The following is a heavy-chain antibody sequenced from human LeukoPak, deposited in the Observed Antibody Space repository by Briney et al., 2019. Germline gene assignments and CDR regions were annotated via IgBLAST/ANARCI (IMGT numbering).Heavy chain of an antibody. D-gene: IGHD3-10*01. CDR1: GFTFSTSA. CDR2: ISESGGST. J-gene: IGHJ4*02. V-gene: IGHV3-23*01. CDR3: AKGSF. Sequence: GGSLRLSCVVSGFTFSTSAMSWVRQAPGKGLEWVSGISESGGSTYYADPVKGRFTSSRDNSKNTLYLQMNNLRAEDTAAYYCAKGSFWGQGTLVTVSS.